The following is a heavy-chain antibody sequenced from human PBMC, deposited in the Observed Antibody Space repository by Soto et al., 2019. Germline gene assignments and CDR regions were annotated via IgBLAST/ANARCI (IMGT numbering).Heavy chain of an antibody. CDR2: IWYDGSNK. V-gene: IGHV3-33*01. Sequence: QVQLVESGGGVVQPGRSLRLSCAASGFTFSSYGMHWVRQAPGKGLEWVAVIWYDGSNKYYADSVKGRFTISRDNSKNTLYLQMNSLRAEDTAVYYCARGRVRGVIITGSMDVWGQGTTVTVSS. J-gene: IGHJ6*02. CDR1: GFTFSSYG. CDR3: ARGRVRGVIITGSMDV. D-gene: IGHD3-10*01.